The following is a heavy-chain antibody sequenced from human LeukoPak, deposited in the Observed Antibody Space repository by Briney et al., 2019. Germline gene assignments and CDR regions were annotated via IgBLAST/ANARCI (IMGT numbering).Heavy chain of an antibody. CDR1: GGSISSYY. CDR3: ARDYYDSSGYYYVFDP. Sequence: SETLSLTCTVSGGSISSYYWSWIRQPPGKGLEWIGYIYYSGSTNYNPSLKSRVTISVDTSKNQFSLKLSSVTAADTAVYYCARDYYDSSGYYYVFDPWGQGTLVTVSS. D-gene: IGHD3-22*01. J-gene: IGHJ5*02. V-gene: IGHV4-59*01. CDR2: IYYSGST.